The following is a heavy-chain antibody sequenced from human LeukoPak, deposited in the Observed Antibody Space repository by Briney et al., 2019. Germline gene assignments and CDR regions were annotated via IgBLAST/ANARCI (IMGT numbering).Heavy chain of an antibody. CDR2: ISSDGSNE. CDR3: AKTPHGLPGNYFDY. D-gene: IGHD1-1*01. Sequence: GGSLRLSCAASGFTFSKYVMHWVRQAPGKGLEWVAVISSDGSNEYYSDSVKGRFTISRDNSQNTLYLQMNSLRAEDTAMYYCAKTPHGLPGNYFDYWGQGTLVTVSS. J-gene: IGHJ4*02. V-gene: IGHV3-30-3*01. CDR1: GFTFSKYV.